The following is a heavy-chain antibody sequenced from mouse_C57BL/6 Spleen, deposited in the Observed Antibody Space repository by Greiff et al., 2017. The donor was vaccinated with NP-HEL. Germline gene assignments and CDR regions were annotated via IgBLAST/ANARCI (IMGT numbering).Heavy chain of an antibody. D-gene: IGHD1-2*01. J-gene: IGHJ2*01. CDR1: GYTFTSYW. V-gene: IGHV1-61*01. CDR2: IYPADSET. Sequence: QVQLQQPGAELVRPGSSVKLSCKASGYTFTSYWMNWVKQRPGQGLEWIGNIYPADSETNYNQKFKDKATLTVDKSSSTAYMQLSSLTSEDSAVYYCDREGGYDADYWGQGTTLTVSS. CDR3: DREGGYDADY.